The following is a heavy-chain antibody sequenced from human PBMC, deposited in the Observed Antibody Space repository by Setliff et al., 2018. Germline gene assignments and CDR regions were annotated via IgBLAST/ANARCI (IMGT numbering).Heavy chain of an antibody. V-gene: IGHV4-30-4*08. CDR3: ARVTISYCSGGSCYGWFDP. CDR2: IYSSGST. D-gene: IGHD2-15*01. CDR1: GGSISSGDYY. J-gene: IGHJ5*02. Sequence: PSETLSLTCTVSGGSISSGDYYWSWIRQPPGKGLEWIGYIYSSGSTYYNPSLKSRVSISVDTSKNQFSLKLSSVTAADTAVYYCARVTISYCSGGSCYGWFDPWGQGTQVTVSS.